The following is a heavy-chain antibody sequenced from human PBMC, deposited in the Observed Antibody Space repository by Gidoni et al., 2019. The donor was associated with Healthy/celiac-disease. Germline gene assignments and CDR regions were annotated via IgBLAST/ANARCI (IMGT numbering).Heavy chain of an antibody. J-gene: IGHJ4*02. V-gene: IGHV3-15*01. CDR1: GFTFSNAW. CDR2: IKSKTDGGTT. Sequence: EVQLVESGGGLVKPGGSLRLSCAASGFTFSNAWMSWVRQAPGKGLEWVGRIKSKTDGGTTDYAAPVKGRFTISRDDSKNTLYLQMNSLKTEDTAVYYCTTVYGGSFSSYYFDYWGQGTLVTVSS. CDR3: TTVYGGSFSSYYFDY. D-gene: IGHD3-10*02.